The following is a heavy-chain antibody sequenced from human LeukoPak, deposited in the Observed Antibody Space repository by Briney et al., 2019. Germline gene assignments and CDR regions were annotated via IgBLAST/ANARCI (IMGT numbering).Heavy chain of an antibody. V-gene: IGHV4-38-2*02. D-gene: IGHD2-2*01. J-gene: IGHJ6*03. CDR3: ATVGSERCSSTSCYQAGSYYYYMDV. CDR2: IYHSGST. CDR1: GYSISSGYY. Sequence: PSETLSLTCIVSGYSISSGYYWGWIRQPPGKGLEWIGSIYHSGSTYYNPSLKSRVTISVDTSKNQFSLKLNSVTAADTAVYYCATVGSERCSSTSCYQAGSYYYYMDVWGKGTTVTVSS.